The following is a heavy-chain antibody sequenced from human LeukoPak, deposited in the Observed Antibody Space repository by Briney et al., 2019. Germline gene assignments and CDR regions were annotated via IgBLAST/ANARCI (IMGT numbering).Heavy chain of an antibody. CDR2: IYYSGST. D-gene: IGHD3-22*01. CDR3: ARAMDYYDKGFDY. CDR1: GGSISSYY. J-gene: IGHJ4*02. Sequence: SETLSLTCTVSGGSISSYYWSWIRQPPGKGLEWIGYIYYSGSTNYNPSLKSRVTISVDTSKNQFSLKLSSVTAADTAVYYCARAMDYYDKGFDYWGQGTLVTVSS. V-gene: IGHV4-59*12.